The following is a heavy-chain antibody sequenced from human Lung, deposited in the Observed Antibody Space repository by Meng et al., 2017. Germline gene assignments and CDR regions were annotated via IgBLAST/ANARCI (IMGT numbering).Heavy chain of an antibody. J-gene: IGHJ4*02. D-gene: IGHD4-11*01. CDR3: ARGPTTMAHDFDY. Sequence: QVQTERWGAGRLKPSETRSLTCVVSGGSFSDYYWSWIRQPPGKGLEWIGEINHSGSTNYNPPLESRATISVDTSQNNLSLKLSSVTAADSAVYYCARGPTTMAHDFDYWGQGTLVTVSS. CDR1: GGSFSDYY. V-gene: IGHV4-34*01. CDR2: INHSGST.